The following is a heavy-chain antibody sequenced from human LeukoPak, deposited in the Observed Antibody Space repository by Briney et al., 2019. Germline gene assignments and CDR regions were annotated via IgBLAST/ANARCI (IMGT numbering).Heavy chain of an antibody. CDR2: IIPSGTT. CDR3: SRGGLITTDY. D-gene: IGHD3-22*01. J-gene: IGHJ4*02. V-gene: IGHV3-23*01. CDR1: GFTFGSYA. Sequence: GGSLRLSCAASGFTFGSYAMSWVRQAPGKGLEWVSTIIPSGTTYYADSVKGRFTISRDNSENTLYLQMHSLRAEDTAIYYCSRGGLITTDYWGQGTLVTVSS.